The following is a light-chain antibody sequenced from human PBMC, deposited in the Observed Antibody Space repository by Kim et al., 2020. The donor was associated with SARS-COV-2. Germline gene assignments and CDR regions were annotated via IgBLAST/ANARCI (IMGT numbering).Light chain of an antibody. CDR3: QQYNRTPLT. Sequence: DIQMTQSPSSLSASVGDRVTITCRASQGISNYLAWYQQNPGKVPKILIYGASTLPSGIPSRFSGSGSGTDFTLTITNLQPEDVAIYYCQQYNRTPLTFGGGTKLEIK. J-gene: IGKJ4*01. V-gene: IGKV1-27*01. CDR2: GAS. CDR1: QGISNY.